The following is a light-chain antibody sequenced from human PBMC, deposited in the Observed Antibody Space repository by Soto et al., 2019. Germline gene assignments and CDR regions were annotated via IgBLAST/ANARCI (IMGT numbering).Light chain of an antibody. CDR2: LGS. V-gene: IGKV2-28*01. CDR1: QSLLHSNGYNY. Sequence: DIVMTQSPLSLPVTPGEPASISCRSSQSLLHSNGYNYLDWYLQKPGQSPQLLIYLGSNRASGVPDRFSGSGSGTDFTLKISRVEAEDVGVYYCMQDLQTPPRTFGQGTKLEIK. J-gene: IGKJ2*01. CDR3: MQDLQTPPRT.